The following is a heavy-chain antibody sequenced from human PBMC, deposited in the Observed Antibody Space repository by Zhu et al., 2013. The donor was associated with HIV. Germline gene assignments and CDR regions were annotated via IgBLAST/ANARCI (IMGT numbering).Heavy chain of an antibody. CDR2: INPSGGST. V-gene: IGHV1-46*01. D-gene: IGHD1-1*01. CDR1: GYTFTSYY. J-gene: IGHJ3*02. Sequence: QVQLVQSGAEVKKPGASVKVSCKASGYTFTSYYMHWVRQAPGQGLEWMGIINPSGGSTSYAQKFQGRVTMTRDTSTSTVYMELSSLRSEDTAVYYCARGKTGIANERRKAFDIWGQGTMVTVSS. CDR3: ARGKTGIANERRKAFDI.